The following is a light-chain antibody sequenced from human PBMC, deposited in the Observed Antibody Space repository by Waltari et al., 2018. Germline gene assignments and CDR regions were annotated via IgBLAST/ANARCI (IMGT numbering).Light chain of an antibody. J-gene: IGLJ3*02. CDR1: RSNIGSNY. Sequence: QSVLTQPPSASGTPGHRVTISCSGSRSNIGSNYVYWYQQLPGTAPKLLIYRNNQRPSGVPDRFSGSKSGTSASLAISGLRSEDEADYYCAAWDDSLSGRVFGGGTKVTVL. V-gene: IGLV1-47*01. CDR3: AAWDDSLSGRV. CDR2: RNN.